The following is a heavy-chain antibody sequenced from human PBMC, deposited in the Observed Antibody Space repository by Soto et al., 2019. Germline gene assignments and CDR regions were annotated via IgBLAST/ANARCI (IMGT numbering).Heavy chain of an antibody. D-gene: IGHD3-3*01. CDR3: ARDGGGITTYGMDV. V-gene: IGHV3-53*01. Sequence: PGGSLRLSCAASGFTVSSNYMSWVRQAPGKGLEWVSVIYSGGSTYYTDSVRGRFTISRDNSKNTLYLQMNSLRVEDTAVYYCARDGGGITTYGMDVWGQGTTVTVS. J-gene: IGHJ6*02. CDR1: GFTVSSNY. CDR2: IYSGGST.